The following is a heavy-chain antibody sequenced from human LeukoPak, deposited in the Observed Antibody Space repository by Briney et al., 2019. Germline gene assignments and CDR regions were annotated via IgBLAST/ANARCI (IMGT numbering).Heavy chain of an antibody. CDR1: GFTFSNHW. D-gene: IGHD6-19*01. V-gene: IGHV3-33*08. CDR3: VRFLYSSGLDY. Sequence: GGSLRLSCAASGFTFSNHWMTWVRQAPGKGLEWVAVIWYDGSNKYYADSVKGRFTISRGNSKNTLSLQMNSLRAEDTAVYYCVRFLYSSGLDYWGQGTLVAVSS. CDR2: IWYDGSNK. J-gene: IGHJ4*02.